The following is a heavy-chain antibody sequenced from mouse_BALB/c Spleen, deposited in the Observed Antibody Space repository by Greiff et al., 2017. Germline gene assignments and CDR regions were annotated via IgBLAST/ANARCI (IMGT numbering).Heavy chain of an antibody. J-gene: IGHJ3*01. V-gene: IGHV5-4*02. CDR2: ISDGGSYT. D-gene: IGHD1-2*01. CDR1: GFTFSDYY. CDR3: ARDLITTATGFAY. Sequence: EVQLQESGGGLVKPGGSLKLSCAASGFTFSDYYMYWVRQTPEKRLEWVATISDGGSYTYYPDSVKGRFTISRDNAKNNLYLQMSSLKSEDTAMYYCARDLITTATGFAYWGQGTLVTVSA.